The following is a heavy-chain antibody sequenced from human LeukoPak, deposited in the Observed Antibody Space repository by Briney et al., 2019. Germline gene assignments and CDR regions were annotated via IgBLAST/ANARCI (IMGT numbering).Heavy chain of an antibody. D-gene: IGHD3-9*01. CDR2: INPNSGDT. CDR3: ARDQAVLRYFDWLSPYYYYYMDV. Sequence: ASVKVSCKASGYTFTGYYMNWVRQAPGQGLEWMGWINPNSGDTNYAQKFQGRVTMTRDTSISTAYMELSRLRSDDTAVYYCARDQAVLRYFDWLSPYYYYYMDVWGKGTTVTISS. CDR1: GYTFTGYY. J-gene: IGHJ6*03. V-gene: IGHV1-2*02.